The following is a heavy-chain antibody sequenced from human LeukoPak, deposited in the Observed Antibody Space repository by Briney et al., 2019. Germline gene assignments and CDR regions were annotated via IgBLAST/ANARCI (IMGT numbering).Heavy chain of an antibody. Sequence: PDRSLRLSCAASGFTFDDYAMHWVRQAPGKGLEWVSGISWNSGSIGYADSVKGRFTISRDNAKNSLYLQMNSLRAEDTALYYCAKDIGCSSTSCYVYYYYGMDVWGQGTTVTVSS. CDR3: AKDIGCSSTSCYVYYYYGMDV. J-gene: IGHJ6*02. V-gene: IGHV3-9*01. CDR2: ISWNSGSI. CDR1: GFTFDDYA. D-gene: IGHD2-2*01.